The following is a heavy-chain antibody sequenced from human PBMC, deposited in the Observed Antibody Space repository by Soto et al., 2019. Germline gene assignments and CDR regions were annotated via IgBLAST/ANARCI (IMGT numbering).Heavy chain of an antibody. CDR2: INSDGSDT. CDR3: ATEWRSSWDHFDY. CDR1: GFTFRSYW. J-gene: IGHJ4*02. V-gene: IGHV3-74*01. D-gene: IGHD6-13*01. Sequence: PGGSLRLSCAASGFTFRSYWMHWVRQAPGKGLVWVSRINSDGSDTSYADSVKGRFTISRDNTKNTLYLQMDSLRAEDTAVYYCATEWRSSWDHFDYWGQGTLVTVSS.